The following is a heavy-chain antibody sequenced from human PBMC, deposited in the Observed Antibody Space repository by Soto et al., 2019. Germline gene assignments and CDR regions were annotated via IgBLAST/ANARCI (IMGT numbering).Heavy chain of an antibody. CDR3: ARVRRGGGYYYFDY. Sequence: ASVKVSCKASGYTFTGYYMHWVRQAPGQGLEWMGWINPNSGGTKYAQKFQGRVTMTRDTSISTAYMELSRLRSDDTAVYYCARVRRGGGYYYFDYWGQGTLVTVSS. CDR1: GYTFTGYY. J-gene: IGHJ4*02. CDR2: INPNSGGT. D-gene: IGHD1-26*01. V-gene: IGHV1-2*02.